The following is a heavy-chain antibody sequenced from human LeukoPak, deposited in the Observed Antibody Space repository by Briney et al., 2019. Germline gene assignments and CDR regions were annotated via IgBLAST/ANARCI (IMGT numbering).Heavy chain of an antibody. J-gene: IGHJ4*02. Sequence: GGSLRLSCAASGSTLSSYWMTWIRQAPGKGLEWVANNKEDGTDKYYVDSVKGRFTISRDNTKNSLFLQLNSLRAEDTAVYYCVRDRGWFHFDLWGQGTLVTVSS. CDR2: NKEDGTDK. CDR3: VRDRGWFHFDL. D-gene: IGHD3-10*01. CDR1: GSTLSSYW. V-gene: IGHV3-7*01.